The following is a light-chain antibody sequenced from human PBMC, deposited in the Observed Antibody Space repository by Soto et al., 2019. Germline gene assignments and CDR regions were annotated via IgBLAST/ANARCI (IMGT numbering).Light chain of an antibody. Sequence: EIVLTQSPGTLSVSPGERATLSCRASQTVRSSSLAWYQQTPGQAPRLLIYGASGRATGIPDKFSGSGSGTDFTLTISRLEPEDFAVYYCQQYGSSPYTFGQGTKLEI. CDR1: QTVRSSS. J-gene: IGKJ2*01. V-gene: IGKV3-20*01. CDR2: GAS. CDR3: QQYGSSPYT.